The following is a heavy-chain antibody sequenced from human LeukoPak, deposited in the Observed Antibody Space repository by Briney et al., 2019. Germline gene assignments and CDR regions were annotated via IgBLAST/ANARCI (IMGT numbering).Heavy chain of an antibody. CDR1: GYTFTDYY. J-gene: IGHJ4*02. V-gene: IGHV1-2*02. CDR2: ISPNSGGT. D-gene: IGHD3-22*01. CDR3: AREDSTGYSSLDY. Sequence: GASVKVSCKASGYTFTDYYIHWVRQAPGQGLQWMGWISPNSGGTKYAQKFQGRVTMTRDTSISTAYMELSRLRSDDTAVYYCAREDSTGYSSLDYWGQGTLVTVSS.